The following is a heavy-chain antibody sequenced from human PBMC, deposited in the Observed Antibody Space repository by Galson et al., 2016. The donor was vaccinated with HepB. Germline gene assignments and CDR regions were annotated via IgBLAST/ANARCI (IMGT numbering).Heavy chain of an antibody. CDR2: ISSDGNNK. J-gene: IGHJ4*02. Sequence: SLRLSCAASGLMFSNHDMHWVRRSPGEGLEWVAVISSDGNNKYYGDSVKGRFPITRDNSKNTVYRLMKRLRAEDTAVYCCAKDGDTLEVTSAIPLDYWGQGATVIVSS. CDR1: GLMFSNHD. CDR3: AKDGDTLEVTSAIPLDY. D-gene: IGHD2-21*02. V-gene: IGHV3-30*18.